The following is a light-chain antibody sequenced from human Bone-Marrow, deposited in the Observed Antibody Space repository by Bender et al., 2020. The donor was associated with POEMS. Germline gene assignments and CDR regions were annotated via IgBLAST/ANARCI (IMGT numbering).Light chain of an antibody. CDR1: STDDGIFNT. CDR3: CSYAGTSNWV. V-gene: IGLV2-23*01. CDR2: ENS. Sequence: QSALTQPASVSGSPGQSITISCIGTSTDDGIFNTVSWYQRHPGKGPKLMIYENSARASGVSNRFSGSKSGNTASLTISGLQAEDEADYFCCSYAGTSNWVFGGGTTLTVL. J-gene: IGLJ3*02.